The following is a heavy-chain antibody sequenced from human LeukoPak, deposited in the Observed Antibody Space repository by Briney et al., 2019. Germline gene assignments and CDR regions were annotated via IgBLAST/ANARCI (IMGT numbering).Heavy chain of an antibody. CDR2: IIPILGIA. CDR3: ATAYYYGSGSYYDY. CDR1: GGTFSSYA. Sequence: SVKVSCKASGGTFSSYAISWVRQAPGQGLEWMGRIIPILGIANYAQKFQGRVTITADKSTSTAYMELSSLRSEDTAVYYCATAYYYGSGSYYDYWGQGTLVTVSS. V-gene: IGHV1-69*04. D-gene: IGHD3-10*01. J-gene: IGHJ4*02.